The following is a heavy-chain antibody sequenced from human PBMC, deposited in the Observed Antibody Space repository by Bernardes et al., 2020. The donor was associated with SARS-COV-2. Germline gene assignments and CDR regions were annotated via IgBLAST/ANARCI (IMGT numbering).Heavy chain of an antibody. CDR3: AKDMDYYYESRGQVGFDH. Sequence: GGSLRLSCEVFGFIFSDYAMSWVRRPPGKGLECVAVISGSGGTTYYAESVKGRFTVSRDNSKNTLYLQINSLRAEDTAAYYCAKDMDYYYESRGQVGFDHWARDPGHRLL. CDR2: ISGSGGTT. J-gene: IGHJ4*03. CDR1: GFIFSDYA. D-gene: IGHD3-22*01. V-gene: IGHV3-23*01.